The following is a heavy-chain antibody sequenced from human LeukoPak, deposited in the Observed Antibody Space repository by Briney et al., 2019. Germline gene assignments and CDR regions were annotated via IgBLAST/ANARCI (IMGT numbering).Heavy chain of an antibody. D-gene: IGHD3-16*01. V-gene: IGHV4-31*03. J-gene: IGHJ6*02. CDR3: ASGAYKPPYYSYGMDV. CDR1: GGSIRSGGYY. CDR2: IYYSGSP. Sequence: SQTLPLTCSVSGGSIRSGGYYWSWIRQPPGKGLEWLGYIYYSGSPYYNPSLKRRVTISVDTSKNQFCLKLSSVTAADTAVYYCASGAYKPPYYSYGMDVWGQGTTVTVSS.